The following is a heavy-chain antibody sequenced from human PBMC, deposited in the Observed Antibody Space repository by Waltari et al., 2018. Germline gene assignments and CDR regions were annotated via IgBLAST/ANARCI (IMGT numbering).Heavy chain of an antibody. CDR1: GYSFAKSW. CDR2: IYPGDSNT. D-gene: IGHD5-18*01. J-gene: IGHJ4*02. V-gene: IGHV5-51*01. Sequence: EVQLEQSGAEVKKPGESLKNSCNGSGYSFAKSWIGWVRQMPGKGLEWMGVIYPGDSNTKYSLSFQGQVTISADTSISTAYLQWSSLKASDTAIYFCARQNIHSYGYRYFDFWGQGTLVTVSS. CDR3: ARQNIHSYGYRYFDF.